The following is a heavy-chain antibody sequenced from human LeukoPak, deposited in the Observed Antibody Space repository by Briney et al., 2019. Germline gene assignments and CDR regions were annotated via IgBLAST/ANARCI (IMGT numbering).Heavy chain of an antibody. Sequence: GGSLRLSCAASGFTFSSYEMNWVRQAPGKGLEWVSYISSSGSTIYYADSVKGRFTISRDSAKNSLYLQMNSLRAEDTAVYYCARAPGGYCSSTSCYVWFDPWGQGTLVTVSS. CDR2: ISSSGSTI. CDR1: GFTFSSYE. J-gene: IGHJ5*02. V-gene: IGHV3-48*03. D-gene: IGHD2-2*01. CDR3: ARAPGGYCSSTSCYVWFDP.